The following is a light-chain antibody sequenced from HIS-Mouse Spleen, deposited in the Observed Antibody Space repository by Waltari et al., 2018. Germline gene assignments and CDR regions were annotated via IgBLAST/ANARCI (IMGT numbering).Light chain of an antibody. CDR3: QKYGSSLT. Sequence: EIVLTQSPGTLSLSPGERATLSCRASQSVSSSYLAWYQQKPGQAPRLLSYGASSRATGIPDRFSGSGSGTDFTLTISRLEPEDFAVYYCQKYGSSLTFGPGTKVDIK. V-gene: IGKV3-20*01. J-gene: IGKJ3*01. CDR1: QSVSSSY. CDR2: GAS.